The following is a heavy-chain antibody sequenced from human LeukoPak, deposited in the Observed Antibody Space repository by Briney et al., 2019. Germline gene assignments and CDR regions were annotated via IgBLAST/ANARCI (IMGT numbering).Heavy chain of an antibody. CDR1: GYTFTGYY. D-gene: IGHD2-2*01. J-gene: IGHJ5*02. Sequence: ASVKVSCKASGYTFTGYYMHWVRQAPGQGLEWMGWINPNSGGTGYAQKFQGRVTMTRNTSISTAYMELSSLRSEDTAVYYCARGVSSTAGDWFDPWGQGTLVTVSS. CDR2: INPNSGGT. CDR3: ARGVSSTAGDWFDP. V-gene: IGHV1-8*02.